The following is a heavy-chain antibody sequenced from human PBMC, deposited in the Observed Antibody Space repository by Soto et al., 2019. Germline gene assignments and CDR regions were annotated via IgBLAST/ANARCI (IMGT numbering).Heavy chain of an antibody. J-gene: IGHJ4*02. CDR1: GFTFSRYS. CDR2: ISSSSSTI. Sequence: EVQLVESGGGLVQPGGSLRLSCAASGFTFSRYSMNWVRQAPGKGLEWVSCISSSSSTIYYADSVKGRFTISRDNAKNSLYLQMNSLRDEDTAVYYCARDVGYCSGGSCYHPDYWGQGTLVTVSS. D-gene: IGHD2-15*01. CDR3: ARDVGYCSGGSCYHPDY. V-gene: IGHV3-48*02.